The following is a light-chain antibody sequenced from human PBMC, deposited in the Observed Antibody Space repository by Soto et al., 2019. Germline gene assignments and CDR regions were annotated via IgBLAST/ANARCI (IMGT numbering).Light chain of an antibody. CDR2: KAS. CDR3: QQYNSYPYT. V-gene: IGKV1-5*03. Sequence: DIQMTQSPSTLSASVGDRVTITCRASQSITNWLAWYQQTPGKAPKLLIYKASSLETGVPSRLSGSGSGTEFTLTISSLQPDDFATYYCQQYNSYPYTFGQGTKVEIK. J-gene: IGKJ2*01. CDR1: QSITNW.